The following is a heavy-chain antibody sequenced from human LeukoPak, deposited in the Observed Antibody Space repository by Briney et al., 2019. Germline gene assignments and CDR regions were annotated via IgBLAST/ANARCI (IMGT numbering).Heavy chain of an antibody. Sequence: GGSLRLSCAASGFMFSSYAMSWVRQAPGKGLEWVSTISGGGYTTYYADSVKGRFTISRDTSNNTVYLQINSLRVDDTAVYYCARARTGDYWGQGTLVTVSS. CDR2: ISGGGYTT. J-gene: IGHJ4*02. CDR3: ARARTGDY. CDR1: GFMFSSYA. V-gene: IGHV3-23*01.